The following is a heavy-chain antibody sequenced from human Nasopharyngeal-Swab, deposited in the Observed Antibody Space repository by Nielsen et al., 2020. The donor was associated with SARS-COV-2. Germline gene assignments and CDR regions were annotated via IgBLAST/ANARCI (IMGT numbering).Heavy chain of an antibody. D-gene: IGHD6-13*01. V-gene: IGHV1-24*01. CDR1: GYTLTELS. Sequence: ASVKVSCKVSGYTLTELSMHWVRQAPGKGLEWMGGFDPEDGETIYEQKFQGRVTMTEDTSTDTAYMELSSLRSEDTAVYYCATAPAAADATYYYYGMDVWGQGTTVTVSS. CDR2: FDPEDGET. J-gene: IGHJ6*02. CDR3: ATAPAAADATYYYYGMDV.